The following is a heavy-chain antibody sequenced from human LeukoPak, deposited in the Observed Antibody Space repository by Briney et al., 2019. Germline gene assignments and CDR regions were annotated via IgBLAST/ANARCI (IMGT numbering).Heavy chain of an antibody. J-gene: IGHJ4*02. D-gene: IGHD4-17*01. Sequence: ASVKVSCKASGYTFTSYAMHWVRQAPGQRLEWMGWINAGNGNTKYSQEFQGRVTITRDTSASTAYMELSSLRSEDMAVYYCARDRPDYGDYVLDHWGQGTLVTVSS. CDR2: INAGNGNT. V-gene: IGHV1-3*03. CDR1: GYTFTSYA. CDR3: ARDRPDYGDYVLDH.